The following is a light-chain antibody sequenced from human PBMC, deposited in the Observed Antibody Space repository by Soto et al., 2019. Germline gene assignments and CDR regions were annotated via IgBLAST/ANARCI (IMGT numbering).Light chain of an antibody. CDR1: QNINKN. Sequence: DIQMTQSPSSLSAYVGDSVTISCRARQNINKNLNWYQQKSGQAPNLLIYGASNFQSGVPSRFRGSGSGTDFTLAITDLQPEDVATYYCQQSFHTPYTFGHGTKLEI. CDR2: GAS. J-gene: IGKJ2*01. V-gene: IGKV1-39*01. CDR3: QQSFHTPYT.